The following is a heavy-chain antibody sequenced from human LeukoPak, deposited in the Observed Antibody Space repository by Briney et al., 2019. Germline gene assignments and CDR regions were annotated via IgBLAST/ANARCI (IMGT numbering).Heavy chain of an antibody. D-gene: IGHD3-16*01. V-gene: IGHV3-7*01. CDR2: IHPEGNEK. CDR1: GFTFSNFW. J-gene: IGHJ4*02. Sequence: GGSLRLSCAVSGFTFSNFWMSWVRQAPGRGLEWVANIHPEGNEKYHVESVKGRFTISRDNAKNSPFLQMNGLRVEDTAVYYCAMGDAFSGDHWGQGTLVTVSS. CDR3: AMGDAFSGDH.